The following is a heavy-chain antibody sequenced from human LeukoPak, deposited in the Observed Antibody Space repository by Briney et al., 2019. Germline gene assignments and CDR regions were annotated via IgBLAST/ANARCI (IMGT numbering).Heavy chain of an antibody. CDR1: GGSISSYY. CDR3: ARDSHILTGYRPNDAFDI. J-gene: IGHJ3*02. V-gene: IGHV4-59*12. Sequence: PSETLSLTCTVSGGSISSYYWSWLRQPPGKGLEWIGYIYYSGSTNYNPSLKGRVTISVDTSKNQFSLKLSSVTAADTAVYYCARDSHILTGYRPNDAFDIWGQGTMVTVSS. D-gene: IGHD3-9*01. CDR2: IYYSGST.